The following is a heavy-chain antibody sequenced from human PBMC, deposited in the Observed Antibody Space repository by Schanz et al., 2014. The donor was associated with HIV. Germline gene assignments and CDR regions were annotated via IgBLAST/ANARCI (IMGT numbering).Heavy chain of an antibody. V-gene: IGHV1-69*06. Sequence: QVPLVQSGAEVKKPGSSVEVSCKASGDTFSTDAFSWVRQVPGQGLEWMGGIIPKHGTSTSAQRFKGRVSIAADTPTRSIYLELCSLRSEDTAVYYCARVVYDTQTGSYNGGWYYFDNWGLGTLVTVS. CDR1: GDTFSTDA. D-gene: IGHD3-9*01. CDR2: IIPKHGTS. J-gene: IGHJ4*02. CDR3: ARVVYDTQTGSYNGGWYYFDN.